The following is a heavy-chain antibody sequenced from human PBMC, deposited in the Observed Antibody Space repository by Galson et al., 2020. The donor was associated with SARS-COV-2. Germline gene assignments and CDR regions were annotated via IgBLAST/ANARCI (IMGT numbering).Heavy chain of an antibody. J-gene: IGHJ6*02. V-gene: IGHV3-74*01. CDR1: GFTFSDYW. Sequence: PGGSLRLSCAASGFTFSDYWMHWVRQVPGKGLVWVSRINTDGSSTSYADSVRGRFTISRDNAKNTLYLQMNSLRAEDTAVYYCAGPHGSGSYYNGPGYHGVDVWGHGTTVTVSS. D-gene: IGHD3-10*01. CDR3: AGPHGSGSYYNGPGYHGVDV. CDR2: INTDGSST.